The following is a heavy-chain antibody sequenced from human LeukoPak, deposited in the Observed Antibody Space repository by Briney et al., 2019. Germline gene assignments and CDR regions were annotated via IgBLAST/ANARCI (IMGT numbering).Heavy chain of an antibody. CDR2: ISYDGSNK. CDR3: ARGRGDYGDYPEIDY. D-gene: IGHD4-17*01. J-gene: IGHJ4*02. V-gene: IGHV3-30*04. CDR1: GFTFSSYA. Sequence: GGSLRLSCAASGFTFSSYAMHWVRQAPGKGLEWVAVISYDGSNKYYADSVKGRFTISRDNSKNTLYLQMNSLRAEDTAVYYCARGRGDYGDYPEIDYWGQGTLVTVSS.